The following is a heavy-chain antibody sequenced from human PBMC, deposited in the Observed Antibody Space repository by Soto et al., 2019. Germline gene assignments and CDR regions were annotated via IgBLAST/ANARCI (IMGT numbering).Heavy chain of an antibody. CDR3: ARTAAAGKYYYGMDV. CDR1: GYSFTSYW. CDR2: IYPGDSDT. D-gene: IGHD6-13*01. V-gene: IGHV5-51*01. Sequence: PGEALKISCKGSGYSFTSYWIGWVRKMPGKGLEWMGIIYPGDSDTRYSPSFQGQVTISADKSISTAYLQWSSLKASDTAMYYCARTAAAGKYYYGMDVWGQGTTVTVS. J-gene: IGHJ6*02.